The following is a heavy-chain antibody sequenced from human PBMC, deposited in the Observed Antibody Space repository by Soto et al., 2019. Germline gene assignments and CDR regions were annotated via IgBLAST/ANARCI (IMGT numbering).Heavy chain of an antibody. D-gene: IGHD3-9*01. J-gene: IGHJ5*02. CDR1: GDTFTSYY. CDR2: INPSGDT. V-gene: IGHV1-46*01. CDR3: ARDWHYDILTGPPINWFDP. Sequence: ASVKVSCKASGDTFTSYYMHWVRQAPGQGLEWMGIINPSGDTSYAQKFQGRVTMTRDTSTSTVYMELSSLRSEDTAVYYCARDWHYDILTGPPINWFDPWGQGTLVTVSS.